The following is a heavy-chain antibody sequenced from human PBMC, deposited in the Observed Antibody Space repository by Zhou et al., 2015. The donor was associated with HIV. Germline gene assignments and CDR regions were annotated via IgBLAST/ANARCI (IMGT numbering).Heavy chain of an antibody. CDR3: ARSSVNHDYAFDL. Sequence: QVQLVQSGAEVKKPGSSVKVSCKASGGSFSDSEISWVRQAPGQGLEWMGRLIPTFDAENHAQKFRGRLTITADKSTGAAYMELSSLTSEDAAVYFCARSSVNHDYAFDLWGQGTKVIVSS. J-gene: IGHJ3*01. V-gene: IGHV1-69*06. CDR2: LIPTFDAE. CDR1: GGSFSDSE. D-gene: IGHD3-22*01.